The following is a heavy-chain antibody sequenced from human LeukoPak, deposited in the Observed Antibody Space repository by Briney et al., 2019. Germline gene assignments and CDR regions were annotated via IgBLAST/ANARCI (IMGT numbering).Heavy chain of an antibody. V-gene: IGHV3-23*01. J-gene: IGHJ3*02. CDR2: ISGSGGST. Sequence: GGSLRLSRAASGFTFSSCALSWVRQAPGKGLEWVSAISGSGGSTYYADSVKGRFTISRDNSKNTLYLQMNSLRAEDTAVYYCANGLYAFDIWGQGTMVTVSS. CDR1: GFTFSSCA. CDR3: ANGLYAFDI.